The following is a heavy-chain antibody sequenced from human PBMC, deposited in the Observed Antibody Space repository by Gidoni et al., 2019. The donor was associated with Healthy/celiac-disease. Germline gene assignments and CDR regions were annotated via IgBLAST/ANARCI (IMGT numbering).Heavy chain of an antibody. CDR1: GFTFSSYS. CDR3: ARVQRFLVNGAFDI. Sequence: EVQLVESGGGLVKPGGSLRLSCAASGFTFSSYSMNWVRQAPGKGLEWISSISSSSSYIYYADSVKGRFTISRDNAKNSLYLQMNSLRAEDTAVYYCARVQRFLVNGAFDIWGQGTMVTVSS. J-gene: IGHJ3*02. V-gene: IGHV3-21*01. D-gene: IGHD3-3*01. CDR2: ISSSSSYI.